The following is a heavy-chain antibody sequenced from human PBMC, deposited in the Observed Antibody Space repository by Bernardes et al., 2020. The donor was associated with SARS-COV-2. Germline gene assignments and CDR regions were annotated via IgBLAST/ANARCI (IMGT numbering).Heavy chain of an antibody. J-gene: IGHJ4*02. CDR3: ARLGSGYSRGLDY. CDR1: GGSISSYY. Sequence: SETLSLTCTVSGGSISSYYWSWIRQPPGKGLEWIGYIYYSGSTNYNPSLKSRVTISVDTSKNQFSLKLSSVTAADTAVYYCARLGSGYSRGLDYWGQGTLVTVSS. V-gene: IGHV4-59*08. D-gene: IGHD3-22*01. CDR2: IYYSGST.